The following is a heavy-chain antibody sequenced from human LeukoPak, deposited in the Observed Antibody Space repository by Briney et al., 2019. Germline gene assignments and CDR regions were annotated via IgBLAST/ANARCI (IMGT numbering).Heavy chain of an antibody. CDR2: IIPIFGTA. Sequence: VASVKVSCKASGGTFSSYAISWVRQAPGQGLEWMGGIIPIFGTANYAQKFQGRVTITTDESTSTAYMELSSLRSEDTAVYYCAISYGGNSESYFDYWGQGTLVTVSS. CDR1: GGTFSSYA. CDR3: AISYGGNSESYFDY. J-gene: IGHJ4*02. D-gene: IGHD4-23*01. V-gene: IGHV1-69*05.